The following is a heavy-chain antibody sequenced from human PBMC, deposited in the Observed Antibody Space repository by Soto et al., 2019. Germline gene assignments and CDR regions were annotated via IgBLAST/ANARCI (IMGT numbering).Heavy chain of an antibody. Sequence: SETLSLTCTVSGGSISSSSYYWGWIRQPPGKGLEWIGSIYYSGSTYYNPSLKSRVTISVDTSKNQFSLKLSSVTAADTAVYYCARLFGTPPVHWGQGTLVTVSS. CDR3: ARLFGTPPVH. D-gene: IGHD3-10*01. CDR1: GGSISSSSYY. J-gene: IGHJ4*02. V-gene: IGHV4-39*01. CDR2: IYYSGST.